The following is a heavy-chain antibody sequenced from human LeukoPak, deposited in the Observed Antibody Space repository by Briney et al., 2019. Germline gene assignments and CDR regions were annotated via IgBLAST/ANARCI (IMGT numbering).Heavy chain of an antibody. CDR2: ISWNSGSI. CDR3: AKDEYDAFDI. CDR1: GFTFDDYA. Sequence: PGRSLRLSCAASGFTFDDYAMHWVRQAPGKGLEWVSGISWNSGSIGYADSVKGRFTISRDNAKNSLYLQMNSLRAEDTALYYCAKDEYDAFDIWGQGTMVTVSS. D-gene: IGHD2/OR15-2a*01. V-gene: IGHV3-9*01. J-gene: IGHJ3*02.